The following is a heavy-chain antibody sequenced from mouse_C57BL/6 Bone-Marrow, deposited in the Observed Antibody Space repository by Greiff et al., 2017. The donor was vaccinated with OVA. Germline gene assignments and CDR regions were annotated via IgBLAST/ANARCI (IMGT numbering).Heavy chain of an antibody. Sequence: QVQLQQPGAELVKPGASVKLSCKASGYTFTSYWMQWVKQRPGQGLEWIGEIDPSDSYTYYNQKFKGKATLSVDTSSSTAFMQLSSLTSEDSAVYYCARFGSFAYWGQGTLVTVSA. CDR2: IDPSDSYT. CDR1: GYTFTSYW. J-gene: IGHJ3*01. CDR3: ARFGSFAY. V-gene: IGHV1-50*01.